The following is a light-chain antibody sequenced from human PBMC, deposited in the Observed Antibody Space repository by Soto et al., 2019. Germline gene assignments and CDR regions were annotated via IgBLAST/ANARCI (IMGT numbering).Light chain of an antibody. J-gene: IGKJ1*01. CDR3: QQYNTYSRT. CDR2: KAS. CDR1: QSISSW. V-gene: IGKV1-5*03. Sequence: DIQMTQSPSTLSASVGDRVTITCRASQSISSWLAWYQQKPGKAPKLLIYKASSLESGVPSRFSGSESGTEFTLTISSPQPDDFATYYCQQYNTYSRTFGQGTKVEIK.